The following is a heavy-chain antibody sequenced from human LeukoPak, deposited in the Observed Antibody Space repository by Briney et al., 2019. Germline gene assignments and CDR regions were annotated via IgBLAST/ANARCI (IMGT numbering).Heavy chain of an antibody. D-gene: IGHD5-18*01. CDR2: IIPIFGTA. CDR1: GGTFSSYA. Sequence: SVKVSCKASGGTFSSYAISWVRQAPGQGLEWMGGIIPIFGTANYAQKFQGRVTITADESTSTAYMELSSLRSEDTAVYYCARGAHEDTAMVSYYYYYMDVWGKGTTVTISS. V-gene: IGHV1-69*13. CDR3: ARGAHEDTAMVSYYYYYMDV. J-gene: IGHJ6*03.